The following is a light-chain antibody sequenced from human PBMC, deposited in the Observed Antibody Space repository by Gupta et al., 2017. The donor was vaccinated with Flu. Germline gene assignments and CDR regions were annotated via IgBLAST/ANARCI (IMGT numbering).Light chain of an antibody. Sequence: QLVLTQSPSASASLGASVKLTCTLSSGHSSYAIAWHQQQPEKGPRYLMKLNSDGSHSKGDGIPDRFSGSSSGAERYLTISSLQSEDDADYYCQTWGTGMDWVFGGGTKLTVL. CDR1: SGHSSYA. CDR3: QTWGTGMDWV. V-gene: IGLV4-69*01. CDR2: LNSDGSH. J-gene: IGLJ3*02.